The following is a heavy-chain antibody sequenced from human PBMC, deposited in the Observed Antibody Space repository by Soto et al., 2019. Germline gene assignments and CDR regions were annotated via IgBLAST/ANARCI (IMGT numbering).Heavy chain of an antibody. CDR1: GDRVSSNSAA. Sequence: PSQTLSLTCAISGDRVSSNSAAWTWIRQSPSRGLEWLGRTYYRSKWYNDYAVSVKSRITINPDTSKNQFSLQLNSVTPEDTAVYYCARWMLVAAAGTRFDPWGQGTLVTVSS. D-gene: IGHD6-13*01. CDR3: ARWMLVAAAGTRFDP. J-gene: IGHJ5*02. CDR2: TYYRSKWYN. V-gene: IGHV6-1*01.